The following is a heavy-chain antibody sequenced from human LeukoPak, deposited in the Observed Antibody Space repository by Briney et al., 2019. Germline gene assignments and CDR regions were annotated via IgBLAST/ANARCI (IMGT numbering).Heavy chain of an antibody. Sequence: GGSLRLSCAASRYSLSSYAMSCVRQAPGKGLEWVSAISSSGYHTYYADSVKGRFTISRDNSENTLYLQMDILRAEDTAYYYCAKDRSGGTTTTVMVAWGQGTLVTVSS. D-gene: IGHD4-17*01. CDR2: ISSSGYHT. CDR3: AKDRSGGTTTTVMVA. V-gene: IGHV3-23*01. J-gene: IGHJ5*02. CDR1: RYSLSSYA.